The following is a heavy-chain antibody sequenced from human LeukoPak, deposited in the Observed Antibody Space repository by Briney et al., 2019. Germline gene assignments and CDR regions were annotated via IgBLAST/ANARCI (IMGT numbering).Heavy chain of an antibody. J-gene: IGHJ4*02. Sequence: SVKVSCKASGGTFSSYAISWVRQAPGQGLEWMGGIIPIFGTANYAQKFQGRVTITADESTSTAYMELSSLRSEDTAVYYCAIRGYCSSTSCYDDYWGQGTLVTVSS. CDR1: GGTFSSYA. D-gene: IGHD2-2*01. CDR3: AIRGYCSSTSCYDDY. CDR2: IIPIFGTA. V-gene: IGHV1-69*13.